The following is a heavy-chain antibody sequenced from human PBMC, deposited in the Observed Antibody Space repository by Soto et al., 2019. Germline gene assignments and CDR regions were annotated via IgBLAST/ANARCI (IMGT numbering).Heavy chain of an antibody. V-gene: IGHV4-30-4*01. CDR1: GGSISSADYY. J-gene: IGHJ4*02. Sequence: QVRLQESGPGLVKPSQTLSLTCTVSGGSISSADYYWSWIRQPPGKGLEWIGYIYYSGTTYYNPSLKRRVAISVHTSKNQFSLKLSSVTAADTAVYYCARGPPVYGAKPHIDYWGQGALVTVSS. CDR3: ARGPPVYGAKPHIDY. CDR2: IYYSGTT. D-gene: IGHD4-17*01.